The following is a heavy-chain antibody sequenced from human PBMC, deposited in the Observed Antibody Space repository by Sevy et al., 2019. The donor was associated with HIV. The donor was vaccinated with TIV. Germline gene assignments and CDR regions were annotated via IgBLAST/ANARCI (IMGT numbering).Heavy chain of an antibody. CDR1: GFTFSSYW. D-gene: IGHD6-6*01. CDR2: IKQDGSEK. Sequence: GGSLRLSCAASGFTFSSYWMSWVRQAPGKGLEWVANIKQDGSEKYYVDSVKGRFTISRDNAKNSLYLQMNSLRAEDTAVYYCARDHRIAARPTYFDYWGQGTLVTVSS. V-gene: IGHV3-7*03. CDR3: ARDHRIAARPTYFDY. J-gene: IGHJ4*02.